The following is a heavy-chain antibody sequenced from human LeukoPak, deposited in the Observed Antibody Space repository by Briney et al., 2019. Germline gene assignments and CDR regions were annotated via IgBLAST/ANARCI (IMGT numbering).Heavy chain of an antibody. CDR1: GGSISSGGYY. Sequence: SETLSLTCTVSGGSISSGGYYWSWIRQHPGKGLEWIGYIYYSGSTYYNLSLKSRVTISVDTSKNQFSLKLSSVTAADTAVYYCARVIVVVPAAICWFDPWGQGTLVTVSS. CDR2: IYYSGST. CDR3: ARVIVVVPAAICWFDP. J-gene: IGHJ5*02. D-gene: IGHD2-2*02. V-gene: IGHV4-31*03.